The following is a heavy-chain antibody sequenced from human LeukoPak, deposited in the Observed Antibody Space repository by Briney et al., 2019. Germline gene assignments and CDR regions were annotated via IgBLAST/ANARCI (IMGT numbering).Heavy chain of an antibody. Sequence: PSETLSLTCTVSGGSISSYYWSWIRQPPGKGLEWIGYIYYSGSTNYNPSLKSRVTISVDTSKNQFSLKLSSVTAADTAVYYCARGIVAGEDAFDIWGQGTMVTVSS. D-gene: IGHD5-12*01. J-gene: IGHJ3*02. CDR2: IYYSGST. CDR1: GGSISSYY. V-gene: IGHV4-59*01. CDR3: ARGIVAGEDAFDI.